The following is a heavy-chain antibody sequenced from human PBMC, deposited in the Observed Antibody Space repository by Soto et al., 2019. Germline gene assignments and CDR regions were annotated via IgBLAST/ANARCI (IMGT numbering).Heavy chain of an antibody. Sequence: GESLKISCKASGYSFTTYWITWVRQMPGKGLEWMGRIDPSDSYANYSPSFQGHVTISADKSINTAYLQWSSLKASDTPIYYCGRVRVDKAEGWFDPWGQGTLVTVSS. CDR3: GRVRVDKAEGWFDP. CDR1: GYSFTTYW. CDR2: IDPSDSYA. J-gene: IGHJ5*02. D-gene: IGHD5-18*01. V-gene: IGHV5-10-1*01.